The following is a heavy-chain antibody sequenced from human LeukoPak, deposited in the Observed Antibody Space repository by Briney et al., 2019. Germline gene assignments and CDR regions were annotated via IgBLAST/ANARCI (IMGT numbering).Heavy chain of an antibody. J-gene: IGHJ3*02. V-gene: IGHV3-30-3*01. CDR3: ARLWGAAAGTDAFDI. CDR1: GFTFSSYA. Sequence: GRSLRLSCAASGFTFSSYAMHWVRQAPGKGLEWVAVILYDGSNKYYADSVKGRFTISRDNSKNTLYLQMNSLRAEDTAVYYCARLWGAAAGTDAFDIWGQGTMVTVSS. CDR2: ILYDGSNK. D-gene: IGHD6-13*01.